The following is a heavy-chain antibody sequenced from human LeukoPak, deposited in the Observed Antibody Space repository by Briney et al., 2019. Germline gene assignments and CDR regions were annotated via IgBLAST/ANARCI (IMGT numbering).Heavy chain of an antibody. J-gene: IGHJ5*02. Sequence: SVKVSCKASGGTFSSYAISWVRRAPGQGLEWMGRIIPIFGIANYAQKFQGRVTITADKSTSTAYMELSSLRSEDTAVYYCARDYSNYGFDPWGQGTLVTVSS. CDR3: ARDYSNYGFDP. V-gene: IGHV1-69*04. CDR2: IIPIFGIA. CDR1: GGTFSSYA. D-gene: IGHD4-11*01.